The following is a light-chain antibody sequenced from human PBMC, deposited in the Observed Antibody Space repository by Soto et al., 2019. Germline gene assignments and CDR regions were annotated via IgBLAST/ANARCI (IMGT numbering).Light chain of an antibody. V-gene: IGKV3-15*01. Sequence: EIVMTQSPGTLSVSLGERATLSCRASQGVRNNLAWYQQKPGQAPLLLIYGAPTRATAIPARFRGSASGTEFTLTISSLHSEDFAVYSCQEDDAWPPALTFGGGTKVESK. CDR3: QEDDAWPPALT. CDR2: GAP. CDR1: QGVRNN. J-gene: IGKJ4*01.